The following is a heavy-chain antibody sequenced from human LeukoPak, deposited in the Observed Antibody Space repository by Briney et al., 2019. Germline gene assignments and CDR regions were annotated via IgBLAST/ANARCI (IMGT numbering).Heavy chain of an antibody. J-gene: IGHJ5*02. V-gene: IGHV4-59*08. CDR1: GGSTSSYY. CDR3: ARSGGRWFDP. CDR2: IFYSGST. Sequence: SETLSLTCIVSGGSTSSYYWSWIRQPPGKGLDWIGYIFYSGSTNSNPSLKRRVTISIDTSKNQISLKLNPVSAADTAVYYCARSGGRWFDPWGQGTLVTVSS. D-gene: IGHD1-26*01.